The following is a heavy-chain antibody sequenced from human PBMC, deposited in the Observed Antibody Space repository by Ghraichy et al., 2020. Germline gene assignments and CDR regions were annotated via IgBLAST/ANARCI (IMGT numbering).Heavy chain of an antibody. CDR3: ARAGGRSVAPWDAFDI. V-gene: IGHV4-31*03. CDR2: MYYSGTT. Sequence: SETLSLTCTVSGDSISRGYYYWAWIRQHPGKGLEWIGYMYYSGTTYYNPSLKSRLIISGDTSKNQFSLNLNSVTAADTAVYYCARAGGRSVAPWDAFDIWGQGTMVTVSS. CDR1: GDSISRGYYY. J-gene: IGHJ3*02. D-gene: IGHD3-16*01.